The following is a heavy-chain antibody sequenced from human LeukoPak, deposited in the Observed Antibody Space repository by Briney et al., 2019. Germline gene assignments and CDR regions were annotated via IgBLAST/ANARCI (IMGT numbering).Heavy chain of an antibody. CDR2: INPSGGST. V-gene: IGHV1-46*01. CDR3: ARDPANYDTSGYYPHFDY. CDR1: GYTFTSYY. D-gene: IGHD3-22*01. J-gene: IGHJ4*02. Sequence: ASVKVSCKASGYTFTSYYMHWVRQAPGQGLEWMGIINPSGGSTSYAQKFQGRVTMTRDTSTSTVYMELSSLRSEDTAVYYCARDPANYDTSGYYPHFDYWGQGTLVTVSS.